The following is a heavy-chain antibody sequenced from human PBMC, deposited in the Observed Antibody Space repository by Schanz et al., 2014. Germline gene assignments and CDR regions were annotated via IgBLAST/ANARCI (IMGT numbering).Heavy chain of an antibody. CDR1: GFTVSSNH. V-gene: IGHV3-21*01. J-gene: IGHJ4*02. D-gene: IGHD3-10*01. CDR3: ARVPYGSGSYWDY. CDR2: ISSSGSYI. Sequence: EVQLLESGGGLVQPGGSLRLSCAVSGFTVSSNHMSWVRQAPGKGLEWVSSISSSGSYIYYADSVKGRFTISRENAKNSLYLQMNSLRAGDTAVYYCARVPYGSGSYWDYWGQGTLVTVSS.